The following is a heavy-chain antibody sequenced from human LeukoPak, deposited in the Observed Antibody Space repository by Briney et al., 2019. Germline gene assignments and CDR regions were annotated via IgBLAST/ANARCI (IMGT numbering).Heavy chain of an antibody. CDR3: AKGTTGQTRIDAFDI. J-gene: IGHJ3*02. CDR1: GFTFSSYA. CDR2: ISGSGCST. D-gene: IGHD1-1*01. V-gene: IGHV3-23*01. Sequence: PGGSLRLSCAASGFTFSSYAMSWVRQAPGRGLEWVSAISGSGCSTYYADSVKGRFTISRDNSKNTLYLQMNSLRAEDTAVYYCAKGTTGQTRIDAFDIWGQGTMVTVSS.